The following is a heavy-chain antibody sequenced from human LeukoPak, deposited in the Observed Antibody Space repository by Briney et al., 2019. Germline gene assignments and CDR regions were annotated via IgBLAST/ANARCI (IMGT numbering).Heavy chain of an antibody. Sequence: VASVKVSCKASGYTFTNYGISWVRQAPGQGLEWMGWISAYNGNTNYAQKLQGRVTMTTDTSTSTAYLELRSLGSDDTAVYYCARDPRGTTVVTLDYWGQGTLVTVSS. CDR1: GYTFTNYG. D-gene: IGHD1-1*01. J-gene: IGHJ4*02. V-gene: IGHV1-18*01. CDR2: ISAYNGNT. CDR3: ARDPRGTTVVTLDY.